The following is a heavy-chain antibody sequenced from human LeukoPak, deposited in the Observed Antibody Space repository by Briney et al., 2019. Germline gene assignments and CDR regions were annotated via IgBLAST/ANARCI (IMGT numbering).Heavy chain of an antibody. J-gene: IGHJ4*02. CDR1: GFTFSDYY. CDR2: ISGSGSST. D-gene: IGHD2-2*01. V-gene: IGHV3-23*01. Sequence: GGSLRLSCAASGFTFSDYYMTWIRQAPGKGLEWVSAISGSGSSTYYADSVKGRFTISRDNSKNTLYLQMNSLRAEDTAVYYCAKNGVVGGFTDYWGQGTLVTVSS. CDR3: AKNGVVGGFTDY.